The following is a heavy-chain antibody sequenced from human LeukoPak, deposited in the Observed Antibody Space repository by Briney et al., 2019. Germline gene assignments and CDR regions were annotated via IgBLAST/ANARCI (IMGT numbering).Heavy chain of an antibody. V-gene: IGHV4-34*01. CDR3: ARDLYDSSGYYPGY. J-gene: IGHJ4*02. CDR1: GGSFSGYY. CDR2: INHSGST. D-gene: IGHD3-22*01. Sequence: SETLSLTCAVYGGSFSGYYWSWIRQPPGKGLEWIGEINHSGSTNYNPSLKSRVTMSVDTSKNQFSLKLSSVTAADTAVYYCARDLYDSSGYYPGYWGQGTLVTVSS.